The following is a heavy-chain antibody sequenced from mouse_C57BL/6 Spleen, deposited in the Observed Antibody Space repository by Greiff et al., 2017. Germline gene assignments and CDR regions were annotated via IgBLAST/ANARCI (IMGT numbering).Heavy chain of an antibody. J-gene: IGHJ2*01. D-gene: IGHD2-4*01. Sequence: EVKLVESEGGLVQPGSSMKLSCTASGFTFSDYYMAWVRQVPEKGLEWVANINYDGSSTYYLDSLKSRFIISRDNAKNILYLQMSSLKSEDTATYYCARNDYDYDGGYFDYWGQGTTLTVSS. CDR1: GFTFSDYY. CDR2: INYDGSST. V-gene: IGHV5-16*01. CDR3: ARNDYDYDGGYFDY.